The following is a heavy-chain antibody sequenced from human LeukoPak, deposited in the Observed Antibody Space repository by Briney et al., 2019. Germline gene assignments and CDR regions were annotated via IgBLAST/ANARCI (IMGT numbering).Heavy chain of an antibody. V-gene: IGHV3-9*01. Sequence: GGSLRLSCAASGFTFDDYAMHWVRQAPGKGLEWVSGISWNSGSIGYADSVKGRFTISRDNAKNSLYLQMNSLRAEDTALYYCAKAGSGRYYYYGMDVWGQGTTVTVSS. D-gene: IGHD6-19*01. J-gene: IGHJ6*01. CDR2: ISWNSGSI. CDR3: AKAGSGRYYYYGMDV. CDR1: GFTFDDYA.